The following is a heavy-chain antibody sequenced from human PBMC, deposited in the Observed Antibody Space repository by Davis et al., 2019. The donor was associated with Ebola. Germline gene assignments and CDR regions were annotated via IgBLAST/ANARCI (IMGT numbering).Heavy chain of an antibody. CDR3: ARGKWFDP. V-gene: IGHV1-69*08. Sequence: SVKVSCKASGYTFTDYYVHWVRQAPGQGLEWMGRIIPVVDTKDYAQKFQGRVTLTADKATNTAYMELSGLRFDDTAVYYCARGKWFDPWGQGTLVSVTS. CDR2: IIPVVDTK. CDR1: GYTFTDYY. J-gene: IGHJ5*02.